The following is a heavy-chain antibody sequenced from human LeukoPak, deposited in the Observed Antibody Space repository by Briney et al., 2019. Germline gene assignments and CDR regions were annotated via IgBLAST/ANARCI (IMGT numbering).Heavy chain of an antibody. CDR1: GGSMTNYY. Sequence: PSETLSLTCSVSGGSMTNYYWSWIRQPAGKGLEWIGRIYTSGDTNYNPSLKSRVTMSVDTSKNQFSLKLTSVTAADTAVYYCATSISWYSYFDYWGQGTLVTVSS. D-gene: IGHD6-13*01. J-gene: IGHJ4*02. CDR2: IYTSGDT. CDR3: ATSISWYSYFDY. V-gene: IGHV4-4*07.